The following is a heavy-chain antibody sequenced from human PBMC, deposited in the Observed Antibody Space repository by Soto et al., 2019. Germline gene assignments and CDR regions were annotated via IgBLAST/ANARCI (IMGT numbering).Heavy chain of an antibody. CDR3: ARTRFWSGYWSPIY. D-gene: IGHD3-3*01. V-gene: IGHV3-7*05. Sequence: GGSLRLSCAASGFTFSSYWMSWVRQAPGKGLEWVANIKEDGSEKYYVDSVKGRFTISRDNAKNSLYLQMNSLRAEDTAVYYCARTRFWSGYWSPIYWGQGTLVTVSS. J-gene: IGHJ4*02. CDR2: IKEDGSEK. CDR1: GFTFSSYW.